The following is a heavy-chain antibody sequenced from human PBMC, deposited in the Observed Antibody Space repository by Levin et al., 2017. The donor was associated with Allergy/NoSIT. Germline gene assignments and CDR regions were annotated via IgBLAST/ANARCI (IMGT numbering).Heavy chain of an antibody. CDR2: ISYDGSNK. D-gene: IGHD5-18*01. CDR1: GFTFSSYA. V-gene: IGHV3-30-3*01. CDR3: ARSRIQLWLKITALYYFDY. J-gene: IGHJ4*02. Sequence: GESLKISCAASGFTFSSYAMHWVRQAPGKGLEWVAVISYDGSNKYYADSVKGRFTISRDNSKNTLYLQMNSLRAEDTAVYYCARSRIQLWLKITALYYFDYWGQGTLVTVSS.